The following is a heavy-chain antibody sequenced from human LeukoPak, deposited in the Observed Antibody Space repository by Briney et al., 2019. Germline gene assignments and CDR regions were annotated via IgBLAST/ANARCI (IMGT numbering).Heavy chain of an antibody. CDR2: ISGSGGST. J-gene: IGHJ1*01. D-gene: IGHD3-22*01. CDR1: GFTFSSYA. CDR3: AKEGYGSTMIVVVPVAFFQH. V-gene: IGHV3-23*01. Sequence: GGSLRLSCAASGFTFSSYAMSWVRQAPGKGLEWVSAISGSGGSTYYADSVKGRFTIFRDNSNNTLYLQMNSLRAEDTAVYYCAKEGYGSTMIVVVPVAFFQHWGQGTLVTVSS.